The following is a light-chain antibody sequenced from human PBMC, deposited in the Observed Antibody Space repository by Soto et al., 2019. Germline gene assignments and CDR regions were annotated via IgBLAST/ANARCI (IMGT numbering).Light chain of an antibody. CDR2: AAS. Sequence: DIQMTQSPSFLSASVGDRVTITCRASQGISSYLAWYQQKPGKAPKLLIYAASTLHPGVPSRFRGSGSGTEFSFNITSLQPEDVATYYCQQYDDLPITFGQGTRLEI. J-gene: IGKJ5*01. CDR1: QGISSY. V-gene: IGKV1-9*01. CDR3: QQYDDLPIT.